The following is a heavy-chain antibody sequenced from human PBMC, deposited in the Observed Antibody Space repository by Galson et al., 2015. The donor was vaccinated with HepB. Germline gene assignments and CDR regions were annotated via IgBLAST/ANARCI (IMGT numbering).Heavy chain of an antibody. CDR3: ARHNIIDYSGGWSLGSSDY. V-gene: IGHV4-39*01. CDR1: GGSTSSHGFY. CDR2: ISYTPTT. Sequence: LSLTCTVSGGSTSSHGFYWGWIRQSPGKGLEWIGTISYTPTTYYNPSLASRITVSIDTSRNQFFLQLNSVTAADTAVYYCARHNIIDYSGGWSLGSSDYWGQGTLVTVSS. D-gene: IGHD6-19*01. J-gene: IGHJ4*02.